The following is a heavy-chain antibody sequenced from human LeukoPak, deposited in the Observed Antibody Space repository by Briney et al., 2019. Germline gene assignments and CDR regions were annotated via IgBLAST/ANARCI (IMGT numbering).Heavy chain of an antibody. Sequence: ASVKVSCKASGYTFTGYYMHWVRQATGQGLEWMGWMNPNSGNTGYAQKFQGRVTITRNTSISTAYMELSSLRSEDTAVYYCARGLRYYDSSGYFSNWFDPWGQGTLVTVSS. CDR3: ARGLRYYDSSGYFSNWFDP. CDR1: GYTFTGYY. V-gene: IGHV1-8*03. J-gene: IGHJ5*02. D-gene: IGHD3-22*01. CDR2: MNPNSGNT.